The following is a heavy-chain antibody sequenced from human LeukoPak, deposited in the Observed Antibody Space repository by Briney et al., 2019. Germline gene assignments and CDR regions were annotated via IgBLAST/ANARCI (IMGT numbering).Heavy chain of an antibody. CDR3: ARGSRPEGYCSSTSCYHLDY. CDR1: GGTFSSYA. D-gene: IGHD2-2*01. CDR2: IIPILGIA. J-gene: IGHJ4*02. Sequence: ASAKVSCKASGGTFSSYAISWVRQAPGQGLEWMGRIIPILGIANYAQKFRGRVTITADKSTSTAYMELSSLRSEDTAVYYCARGSRPEGYCSSTSCYHLDYWGQGTLVTVSS. V-gene: IGHV1-69*04.